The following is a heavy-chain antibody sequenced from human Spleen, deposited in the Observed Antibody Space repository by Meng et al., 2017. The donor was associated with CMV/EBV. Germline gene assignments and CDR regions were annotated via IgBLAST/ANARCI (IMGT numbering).Heavy chain of an antibody. J-gene: IGHJ5*02. CDR2: ISSSSSYI. CDR1: GFTFSSYS. V-gene: IGHV3-21*01. Sequence: GESLKISCAASGFTFSSYSMNWVRQAPGKGLEWVSSISSSSSYIYYADSVKGRFTISRDNAKNSLYLQMNSLRAEDTAVYYCAREGFHVVVPAVNWFDPWGQGSLVTVSS. D-gene: IGHD2-2*01. CDR3: AREGFHVVVPAVNWFDP.